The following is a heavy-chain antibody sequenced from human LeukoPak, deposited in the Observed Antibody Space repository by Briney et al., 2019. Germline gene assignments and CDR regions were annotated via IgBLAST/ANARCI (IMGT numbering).Heavy chain of an antibody. V-gene: IGHV3-30-3*01. D-gene: IGHD4-17*01. Sequence: GGSLRLSCAASGFTFSSYAMHWVRQAPGKGLEWVAVISYDGSNKYYADSVKGRFTISRDNSKNTLYLHMNSLRAEDTAVYYCARVWEEDGAAFDYWGQGTLVTVSS. J-gene: IGHJ4*02. CDR1: GFTFSSYA. CDR2: ISYDGSNK. CDR3: ARVWEEDGAAFDY.